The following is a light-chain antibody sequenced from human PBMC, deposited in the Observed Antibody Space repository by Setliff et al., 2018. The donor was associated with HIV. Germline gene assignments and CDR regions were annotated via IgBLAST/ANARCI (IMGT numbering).Light chain of an antibody. V-gene: IGLV2-8*01. CDR1: SSDVGAYNY. CDR2: EVN. J-gene: IGLJ2*01. CDR3: TSYAGSNDFVG. Sequence: QSALTQPPSASGSPGQSVTISCTGTSSDVGAYNYVSWYQQHPGKAPKLMIYEVNKRPSGVPDRFSGSKSGNTASLTVSGLQAEDEADYYCTSYAGSNDFVGFGGGTK.